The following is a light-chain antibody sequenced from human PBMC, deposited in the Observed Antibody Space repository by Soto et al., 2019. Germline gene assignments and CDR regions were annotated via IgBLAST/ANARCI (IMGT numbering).Light chain of an antibody. CDR3: QQSYV. J-gene: IGKJ3*01. V-gene: IGKV1-39*01. CDR1: QSISSY. Sequence: DIQMTQSPSSLSASVGDRVTITCRASQSISSYLNWYLQKPGKAPKLLIYAASSLQSGVPSRFSGSGSGTDFTLTISSLQPEDFATYYCQQSYVFGPGTKVDIK. CDR2: AAS.